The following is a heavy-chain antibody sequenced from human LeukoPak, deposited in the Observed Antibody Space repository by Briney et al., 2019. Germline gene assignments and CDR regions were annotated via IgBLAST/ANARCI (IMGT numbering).Heavy chain of an antibody. CDR2: ISAYNGNT. Sequence: GASVKVSCKASGYTFTSYGISWVRQAPGQGLEWMGWISAYNGNTNYAQKLQGRVTMTTDTSTSTAYMELRSLRSDDTAVYYRARDRIPTWSAETFDSWGQGTLVTVSS. D-gene: IGHD3-3*01. CDR3: ARDRIPTWSAETFDS. CDR1: GYTFTSYG. V-gene: IGHV1-18*01. J-gene: IGHJ4*02.